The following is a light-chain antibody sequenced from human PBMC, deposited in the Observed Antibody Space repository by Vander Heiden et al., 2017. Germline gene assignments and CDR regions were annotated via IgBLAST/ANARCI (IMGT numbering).Light chain of an antibody. CDR2: EVD. V-gene: IGLV2-8*01. CDR3: TSYAARNNYV. Sequence: QSALTHHPSASGSPGQSVTISCTGTTTDVGTYNFVSWYQHHPGKAPKLIIYEVDKRPSGVPDRFSGSKSGNTASLTVSGLQTEDEADYYCTSYAARNNYVFGSGTKITVL. J-gene: IGLJ1*01. CDR1: TTDVGTYNF.